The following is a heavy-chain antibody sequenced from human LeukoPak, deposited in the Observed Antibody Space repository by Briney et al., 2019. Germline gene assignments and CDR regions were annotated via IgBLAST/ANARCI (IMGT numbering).Heavy chain of an antibody. CDR2: ISSSGSTI. CDR1: GFTFSSYE. D-gene: IGHD3-10*01. CDR3: ARRGKAFGPFDH. Sequence: GSLRLSCAASGFTFSSYEMNWVRQAPGKGLEWVSYISSSGSTIYYADSVKGRFTISRDNAKNSLYLQMNSLRAEDTAVYYCARRGKAFGPFDHWGQGTLVTVSS. J-gene: IGHJ4*02. V-gene: IGHV3-48*03.